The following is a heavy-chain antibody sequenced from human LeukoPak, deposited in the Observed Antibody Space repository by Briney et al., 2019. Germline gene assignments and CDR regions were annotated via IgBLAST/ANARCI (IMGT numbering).Heavy chain of an antibody. CDR3: ARNRKLVGAIDY. CDR2: ISSSSSYI. CDR1: GFTFSSYS. Sequence: PGGSLRLSCAASGFTFSSYSMNWVRQAPGKGLEWVSSISSSSSYIYYADSVKGRFTISRDNAKNSLYLQMNSLRAEDTAVYYCARNRKLVGAIDYWGQGTLVTVSS. D-gene: IGHD1-26*01. J-gene: IGHJ4*02. V-gene: IGHV3-21*01.